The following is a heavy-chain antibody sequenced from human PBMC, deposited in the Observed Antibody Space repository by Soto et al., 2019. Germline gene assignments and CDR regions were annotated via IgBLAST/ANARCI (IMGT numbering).Heavy chain of an antibody. V-gene: IGHV3-7*01. Sequence: EVHLEESGGGLVQPGGSLRLSCAASGFTFSSYWMNWFRQAPGKGLEWVANINQDGSDYNLVASVKGRFTISRDNAKNSLFLQMNALRVDVTAGYYCARTGDGHHDFLDSGGQGILVSVSS. J-gene: IGHJ4*02. D-gene: IGHD1-1*01. CDR3: ARTGDGHHDFLDS. CDR1: GFTFSSYW. CDR2: INQDGSDY.